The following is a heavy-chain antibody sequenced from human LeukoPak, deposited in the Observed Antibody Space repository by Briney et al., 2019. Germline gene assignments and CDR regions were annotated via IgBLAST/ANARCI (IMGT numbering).Heavy chain of an antibody. Sequence: ASVKVSCKASGYTFTSYDINWVRQATGQGLEWMGWMNPNSGNTGYAQKFQGRVTMTRNASISTAYMELSSLRSEDTAVYYCARSPYDFWSGYHYYYGMDVWGQGTTVTVSS. CDR1: GYTFTSYD. D-gene: IGHD3-3*01. J-gene: IGHJ6*02. V-gene: IGHV1-8*01. CDR2: MNPNSGNT. CDR3: ARSPYDFWSGYHYYYGMDV.